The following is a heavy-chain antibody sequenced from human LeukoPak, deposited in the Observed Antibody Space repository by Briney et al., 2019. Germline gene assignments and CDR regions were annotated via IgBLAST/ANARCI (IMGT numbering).Heavy chain of an antibody. CDR2: VYTSGIT. Sequence: SETLSLTCTVSGGFINSYYWSWVRQTAGKGLEWIGRVYTSGITNYNPSLKSRITMSVDTSKNQFSLKLTSVTAADPAVYYCARHNGFDPGYYYYLDVWGKGTTVTVSS. CDR1: GGFINSYY. J-gene: IGHJ6*03. D-gene: IGHD3-9*01. V-gene: IGHV4-4*07. CDR3: ARHNGFDPGYYYYLDV.